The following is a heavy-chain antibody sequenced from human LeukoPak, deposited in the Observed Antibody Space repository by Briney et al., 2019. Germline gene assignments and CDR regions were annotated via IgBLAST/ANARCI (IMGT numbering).Heavy chain of an antibody. D-gene: IGHD6-6*01. CDR3: ARDFDSSSNY. CDR2: IRYDGSNK. Sequence: GGSLRLSCGASGFTFSSYGMHWVRQAPGKGLEWVAFIRYDGSNKYYADSVKGRFTISRDNAKNSLYLQMNSLRAEDTAVYYCARDFDSSSNYWGQGTLVTVSS. V-gene: IGHV3-30*02. CDR1: GFTFSSYG. J-gene: IGHJ4*02.